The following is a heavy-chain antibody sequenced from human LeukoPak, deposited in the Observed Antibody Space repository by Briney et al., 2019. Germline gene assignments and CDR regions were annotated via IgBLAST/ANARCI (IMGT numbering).Heavy chain of an antibody. J-gene: IGHJ1*01. CDR1: GYTFTSYD. CDR3: ARVLGQQPFFQH. Sequence: ASVKVSCKASGYTFTSYDINWVRQATGQGLEWMGWINPNSGGTNYAQKFQGRVTMTRDTSISTAYMELSRLRSDDTAVYYCARVLGQQPFFQHWGQGTLVTVSS. CDR2: INPNSGGT. V-gene: IGHV1-2*02. D-gene: IGHD6-13*01.